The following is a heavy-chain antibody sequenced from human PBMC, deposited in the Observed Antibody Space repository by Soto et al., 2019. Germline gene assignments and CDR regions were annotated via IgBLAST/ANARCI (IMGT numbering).Heavy chain of an antibody. CDR2: LNGNGDHT. V-gene: IGHV3-23*01. J-gene: IGHJ5*02. CDR1: GFSFEKHA. Sequence: EEQLLESGGDLVRPGGSLKLSCEGSGFSFEKHAMSWVRQAPGKGLEWVAGLNGNGDHTYYAPSVRGRFTISRDNPKKKVFLQMSSLRADDTGVYYGPRLTTLVVAAALILATWGQGTRVTVSS. D-gene: IGHD2-2*01. CDR3: PRLTTLVVAAALILAT.